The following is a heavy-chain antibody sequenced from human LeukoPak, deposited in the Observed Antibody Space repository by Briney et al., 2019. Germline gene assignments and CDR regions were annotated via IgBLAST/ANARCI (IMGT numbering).Heavy chain of an antibody. J-gene: IGHJ4*02. V-gene: IGHV3-15*01. CDR1: AFTFSSYS. Sequence: GGSLRLSCAASAFTFSSYSMNWVRQAPGKGREWVGRIKSKTDGGTTDYAAPVKARFTISRDDSKNTLYLQMNSLKTEDTAVYYCTTNLVDIVATSFDYWGQGTLVTVSS. CDR2: IKSKTDGGTT. CDR3: TTNLVDIVATSFDY. D-gene: IGHD5-12*01.